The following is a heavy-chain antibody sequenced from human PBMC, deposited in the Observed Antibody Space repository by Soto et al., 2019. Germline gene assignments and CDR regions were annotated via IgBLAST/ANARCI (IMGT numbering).Heavy chain of an antibody. CDR2: IRSKGHNYAT. J-gene: IGHJ5*02. V-gene: IGHV3-73*01. CDR3: TRALFSYDYSGILWFDP. Sequence: PGGSLRLSCAASGFAFSGSAMYWVCQASGKGPEWVGRIRSKGHNYATEYAASVKGRFTISRDDSKNTAYLQMNSLQTEDTAVYYCTRALFSYDYSGILWFDPWGQGTLVTVSS. D-gene: IGHD3-16*01. CDR1: GFAFSGSA.